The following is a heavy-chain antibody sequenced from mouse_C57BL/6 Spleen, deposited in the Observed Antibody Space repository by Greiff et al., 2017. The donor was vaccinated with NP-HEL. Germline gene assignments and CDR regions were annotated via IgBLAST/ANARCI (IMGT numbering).Heavy chain of an antibody. V-gene: IGHV14-1*01. D-gene: IGHD2-3*01. Sequence: DVKLQESGAELVRPGASVKLSCTASGFNIKDYYMHWVKQRPEQGLEWIGRIDPEDGDTEYAPKFQGKATMTADTSSNTAYLQLSSLTSEDTAVYYCTTIYDGPIFAYWGQGTLVTVSA. CDR1: GFNIKDYY. CDR2: IDPEDGDT. CDR3: TTIYDGPIFAY. J-gene: IGHJ3*01.